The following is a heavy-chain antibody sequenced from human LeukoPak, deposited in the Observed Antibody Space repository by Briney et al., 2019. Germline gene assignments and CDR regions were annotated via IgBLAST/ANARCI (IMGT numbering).Heavy chain of an antibody. D-gene: IGHD6-13*01. CDR3: ARDGSYSSSWATSYYYYYYMDV. J-gene: IGHJ6*03. V-gene: IGHV1-2*02. CDR2: INPNSGGK. CDR1: GYTFTVYY. Sequence: ASVTVSFTASGYTFTVYYMHWVRQTPGQGGEWMGWINPNSGGKNYAQKFQGRVTMTRDTSISTAYMELSRLRSDDTAVYYCARDGSYSSSWATSYYYYYYMDVWGKGTTVTVSS.